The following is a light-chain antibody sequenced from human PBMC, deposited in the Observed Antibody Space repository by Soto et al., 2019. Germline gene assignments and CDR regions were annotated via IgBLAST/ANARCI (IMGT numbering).Light chain of an antibody. J-gene: IGKJ2*01. CDR2: WAS. V-gene: IGKV4-1*01. CDR1: QSVLYNSNNKNY. CDR3: QKYYNTPYA. Sequence: DIVMTQSPDSLAVSLGERATINCKSSQSVLYNSNNKNYLAWYQQKPGQPPKLLIYWASTRESGVPDRFSGSGSGTDFTLAISSLMAEDVAVYYCQKYYNTPYAFGQGTNLEIK.